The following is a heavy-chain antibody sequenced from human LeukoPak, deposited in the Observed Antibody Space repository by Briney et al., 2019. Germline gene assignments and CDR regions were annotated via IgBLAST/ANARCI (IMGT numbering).Heavy chain of an antibody. Sequence: GGSLRLSCAASGFTFSDYYMSWIRQAPGKGLEWVSYISSSGSTIYYADSVKGRFTISRDNAKNSPYLQMNSLRAEDTAVYYCARAPHYYDSSGYRFDYWGQGTLVTVSS. CDR3: ARAPHYYDSSGYRFDY. CDR2: ISSSGSTI. D-gene: IGHD3-22*01. J-gene: IGHJ4*02. CDR1: GFTFSDYY. V-gene: IGHV3-11*01.